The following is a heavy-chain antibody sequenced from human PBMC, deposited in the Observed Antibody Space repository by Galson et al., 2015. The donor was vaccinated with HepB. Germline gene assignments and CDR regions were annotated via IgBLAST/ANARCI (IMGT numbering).Heavy chain of an antibody. J-gene: IGHJ4*02. Sequence: SLRLSCAGSGFNFNNYGMLWVRQVPGKGLQWLSFIQYDGSAIFYADSVKGRFTISRDNSKSTLYLQMTNLRSEDTAVYYCTKDRKGRLMFLRGVIMKGPDYWGQGTQVIVSS. D-gene: IGHD3-10*01. CDR1: GFNFNNYG. CDR3: TKDRKGRLMFLRGVIMKGPDY. CDR2: IQYDGSAI. V-gene: IGHV3-30*02.